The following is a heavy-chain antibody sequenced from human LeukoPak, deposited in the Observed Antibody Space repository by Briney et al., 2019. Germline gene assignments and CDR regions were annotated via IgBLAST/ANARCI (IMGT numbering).Heavy chain of an antibody. CDR1: GGSISGYY. CDR2: MYSSGST. Sequence: KPSETLSLTCTVSGGSISGYYWSWIRQPPGKGLEWIGCMYSSGSTNSSPSLKSRVTISVDTSKNHFSLKLSSVTAADTAVYYCARHDNGDYLDYWGQGTLVTVSS. CDR3: ARHDNGDYLDY. V-gene: IGHV4-59*08. J-gene: IGHJ4*02. D-gene: IGHD2-8*01.